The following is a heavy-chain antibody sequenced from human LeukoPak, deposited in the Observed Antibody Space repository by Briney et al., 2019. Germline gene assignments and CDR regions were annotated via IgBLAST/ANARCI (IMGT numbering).Heavy chain of an antibody. CDR2: IYYSGST. V-gene: IGHV4-39*01. Sequence: SETLSLTCTVSGGSISSSSYYWGWIRQPPGKGLEWIGSIYYSGSTYYNPSLKGRVTISVDTSKNQFSLKLSSVTAADTAVYYCARHGLLAYCGGDCYSDAFDIWGQGTMVTVSS. D-gene: IGHD2-21*02. CDR3: ARHGLLAYCGGDCYSDAFDI. CDR1: GGSISSSSYY. J-gene: IGHJ3*02.